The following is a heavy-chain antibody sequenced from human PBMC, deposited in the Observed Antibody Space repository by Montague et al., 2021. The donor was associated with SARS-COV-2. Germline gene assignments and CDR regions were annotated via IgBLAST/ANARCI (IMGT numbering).Heavy chain of an antibody. CDR1: GFTFSSYS. V-gene: IGHV3-21*01. D-gene: IGHD1-26*01. J-gene: IGHJ3*02. Sequence: SLRLSCAASGFTFSSYSMNWVRQAPGRGLEWVSSISSSSSYIYYADSVKGRFTISRDNAKSSLYLQMNSLRAEDTAVYYCARPSLRWELPDAFDIWGQGTMVTVSS. CDR2: ISSSSSYI. CDR3: ARPSLRWELPDAFDI.